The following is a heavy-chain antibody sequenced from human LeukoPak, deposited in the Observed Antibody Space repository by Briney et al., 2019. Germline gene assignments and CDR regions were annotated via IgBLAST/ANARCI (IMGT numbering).Heavy chain of an antibody. CDR3: AKVTVIKGGDAFDI. J-gene: IGHJ3*02. V-gene: IGHV3-7*03. CDR2: IKTDGSQI. Sequence: GGSLRLSCVASGFTFSSYWMTWVRQAPGKGLEWVANIKTDGSQIYYVDSVKGRFTISRDNAKNSLYLQMNSLRAEDTAVYYCAKVTVIKGGDAFDIWGQGTMVTVSS. D-gene: IGHD3-16*01. CDR1: GFTFSSYW.